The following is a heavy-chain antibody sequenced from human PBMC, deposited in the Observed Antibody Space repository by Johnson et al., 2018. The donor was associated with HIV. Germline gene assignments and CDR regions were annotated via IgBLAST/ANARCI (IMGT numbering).Heavy chain of an antibody. CDR1: GFRFDDYG. Sequence: VQLVESGGGVVRPGGSLRLSCAASGFRFDDYGINWVRQAPGKGLEWVCGINWNGVSTGYADSVKGRFTISSGNAKHSLYLQMDSLRAEYTALYYFARDANEFVVVIANDAFDMWGQGTMVTVSS. V-gene: IGHV3-20*04. CDR2: INWNGVST. D-gene: IGHD2-21*01. J-gene: IGHJ3*02. CDR3: ARDANEFVVVIANDAFDM.